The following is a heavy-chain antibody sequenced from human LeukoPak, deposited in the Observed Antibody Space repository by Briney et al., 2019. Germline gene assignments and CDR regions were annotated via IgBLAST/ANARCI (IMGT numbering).Heavy chain of an antibody. CDR3: ARLSSGPVVIRVGPRWTYYMDV. CDR2: IYHSGTT. J-gene: IGHJ6*03. CDR1: GYSISSGYY. D-gene: IGHD3-22*01. Sequence: SPSETLSLTCTVSGYSISSGYYWSWIRQPPGKGLEWIATIYHSGTTYYKPSLKSRVTISVDTSKNQFSLSLSPVTAADTATYYCARLSSGPVVIRVGPRWTYYMDVWGKGTTVTISS. V-gene: IGHV4-38-2*02.